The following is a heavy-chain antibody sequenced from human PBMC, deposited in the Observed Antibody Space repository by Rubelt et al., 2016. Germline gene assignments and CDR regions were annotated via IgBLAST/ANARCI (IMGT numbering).Heavy chain of an antibody. J-gene: IGHJ4*02. CDR2: IYYSGST. V-gene: IGHV4-59*01. CDR1: RYY. CDR3: ARAYYYDSSGDNYFDY. D-gene: IGHD3-22*01. Sequence: RYYWGWIRQPPGKGLEWIGYIYYSGSTNYNPSLKSRVTISVDTSKNQFSLKLSSVTAADTAVYYCARAYYYDSSGDNYFDYWGQGTLVTVSS.